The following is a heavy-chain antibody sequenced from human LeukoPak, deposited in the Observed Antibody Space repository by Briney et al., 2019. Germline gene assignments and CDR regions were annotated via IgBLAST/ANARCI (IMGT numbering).Heavy chain of an antibody. CDR1: GGSINEYY. Sequence: SETLSLTCTVSGGSINEYYWNWVRQPPGKGLEWIGYIFYSGITNYNPSLKSRVTISVDTSKNQLSLKLSSVTAADTAVYYCARDGGAAARGAGAFDIWGQGTMVTVSS. J-gene: IGHJ3*02. D-gene: IGHD6-13*01. CDR2: IFYSGIT. V-gene: IGHV4-59*01. CDR3: ARDGGAAARGAGAFDI.